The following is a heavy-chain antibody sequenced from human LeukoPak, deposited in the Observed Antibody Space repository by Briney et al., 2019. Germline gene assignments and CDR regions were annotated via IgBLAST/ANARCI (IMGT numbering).Heavy chain of an antibody. CDR2: IIPIFGTA. Sequence: SVKVSCKASGGTFSSYAISWVRQAPGQGLEWLGGIIPIFGTANYAQKFQGRVTITADESTSTAYMELSSLRSEDTAVYYCARGWDTAKSAFDIWGQGTMVTVSS. J-gene: IGHJ3*02. CDR3: ARGWDTAKSAFDI. CDR1: GGTFSSYA. D-gene: IGHD5-18*01. V-gene: IGHV1-69*13.